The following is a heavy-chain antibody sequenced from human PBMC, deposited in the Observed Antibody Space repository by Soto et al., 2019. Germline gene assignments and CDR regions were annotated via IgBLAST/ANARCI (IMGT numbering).Heavy chain of an antibody. CDR2: ISSSGSTI. D-gene: IGHD3-3*01. Sequence: GGSLRLSCAASGFTFSDYYMSWIRQAPGKGLEWVSYISSSGSTIYYADSVKGRFTISRDNAKSSLYLQMNSLRAEDTAVYYCARDQLRGEWLLRPKVWGQGTLVTVSS. J-gene: IGHJ4*02. V-gene: IGHV3-11*01. CDR3: ARDQLRGEWLLRPKV. CDR1: GFTFSDYY.